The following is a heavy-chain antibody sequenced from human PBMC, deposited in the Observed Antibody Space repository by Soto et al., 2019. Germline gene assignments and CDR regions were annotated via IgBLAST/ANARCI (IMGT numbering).Heavy chain of an antibody. CDR2: IDKVGTDS. V-gene: IGHV3-74*01. Sequence: EVQLVESGGGLVQPGGSLRLSCAASEFTFSGRSVHWVRQAPGKGLVWVSGIDKVGTDSTYAESVKGRFTGYRDNAKNTVYLQMNSLRVEDTAVYYCARGWFGPDVWGKGTTVTVSS. CDR3: ARGWFGPDV. CDR1: EFTFSGRS. D-gene: IGHD3-10*01. J-gene: IGHJ6*03.